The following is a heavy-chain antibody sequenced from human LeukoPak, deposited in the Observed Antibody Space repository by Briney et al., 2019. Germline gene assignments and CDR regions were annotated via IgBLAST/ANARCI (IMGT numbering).Heavy chain of an antibody. D-gene: IGHD6-13*01. CDR2: INPSGGST. V-gene: IGHV1-46*01. J-gene: IGHJ6*02. CDR1: GYTFTSYY. CDR3: ARDGEEAAAGTNYYYGMDV. Sequence: ASVKVSCKASGYTFTSYYMHWVRQAPGQGLEWMGIINPSGGSTTYAQKFQGRVTMTRDTSTSAVYMDLSSLRSDDTAVYYCARDGEEAAAGTNYYYGMDVWGQGTTVTVSS.